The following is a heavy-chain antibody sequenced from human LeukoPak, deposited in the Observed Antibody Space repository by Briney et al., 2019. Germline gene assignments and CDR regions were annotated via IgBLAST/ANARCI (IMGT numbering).Heavy chain of an antibody. CDR1: GFAFRSHA. CDR3: AKDDGDYAKGYYFDY. D-gene: IGHD4-17*01. V-gene: IGHV3-23*01. Sequence: GSLRLSCVGSGFAFRSHAMSWVRQAPEKGLEFVSGISLGGVNTYYADSVKGRFTISRDNSKNTLYLQMNSLRAEDTAVYYCAKDDGDYAKGYYFDYWGQGTLVTVSS. J-gene: IGHJ4*02. CDR2: ISLGGVNT.